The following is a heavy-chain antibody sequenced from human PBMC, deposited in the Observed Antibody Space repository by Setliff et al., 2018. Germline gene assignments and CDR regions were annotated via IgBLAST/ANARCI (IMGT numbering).Heavy chain of an antibody. J-gene: IGHJ5*02. V-gene: IGHV4-4*09. Sequence: SETLSLTCTVYGASFSNYYWGWVRQPPEERLEWIGRIYTTGNTNYNPSLKSRVTISVDTSKKQFSLMLTSVTAADTAVYYCARYIPSAGCFDPWGQGALVTVSS. CDR2: IYTTGNT. D-gene: IGHD2-21*01. CDR3: ARYIPSAGCFDP. CDR1: GASFSNYY.